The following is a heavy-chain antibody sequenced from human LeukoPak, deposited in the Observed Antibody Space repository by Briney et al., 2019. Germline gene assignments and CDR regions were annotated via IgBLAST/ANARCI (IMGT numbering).Heavy chain of an antibody. V-gene: IGHV3-23*01. J-gene: IGHJ4*02. CDR1: GFTFSNYA. D-gene: IGHD3-22*01. CDR2: ISGSGSST. Sequence: PGGSLRLSCAASGFTFSNYAMTWVRQAPGKGLEWVSGISGSGSSTYYADSVKGRFTLSRDYPKNTLYLQMNSLRAEDTAVYYCAKDESSGYYYFDYWGQGALVTVSS. CDR3: AKDESSGYYYFDY.